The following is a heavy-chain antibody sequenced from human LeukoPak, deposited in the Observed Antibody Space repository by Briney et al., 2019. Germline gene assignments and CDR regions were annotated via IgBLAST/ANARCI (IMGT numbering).Heavy chain of an antibody. Sequence: GGSLRLSCAASGFTFSSYAMHWVRQAPGKGLEWVAVISYDGSNKYYADSVKGRFTISRDNSKNTLYLQMNSLRAEDTAVYYCARPISSSCLDYWGQGTLVTVSS. CDR2: ISYDGSNK. CDR1: GFTFSSYA. CDR3: ARPISSSCLDY. J-gene: IGHJ4*02. V-gene: IGHV3-30-3*01. D-gene: IGHD6-13*01.